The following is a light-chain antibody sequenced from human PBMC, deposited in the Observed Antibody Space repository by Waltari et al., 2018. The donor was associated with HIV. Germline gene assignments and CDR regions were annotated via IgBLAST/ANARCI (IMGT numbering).Light chain of an antibody. CDR3: AAWDDSLNARV. Sequence: QSVLTQPPSASGTPGQRVSISCSGSSPNIGSNIVNWYQQLPGTAPKLLIYSNNQRPSGVPDRFSGSKSGTSASLAISGLQSEDEADYYCAAWDDSLNARVFGGGTKLTVL. V-gene: IGLV1-44*01. CDR1: SPNIGSNI. CDR2: SNN. J-gene: IGLJ3*02.